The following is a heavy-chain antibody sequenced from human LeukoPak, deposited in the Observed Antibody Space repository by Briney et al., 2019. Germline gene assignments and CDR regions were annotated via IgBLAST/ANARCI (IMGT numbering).Heavy chain of an antibody. CDR2: IYSGGST. D-gene: IGHD3-10*01. Sequence: GSRRLSCAASGFTVSSNYMSWVGQAPGKGLEWVSVIYSGGSTYYADSVKGRFTISRDNSKNTLYLQMNSLRAEDTAVYYCARDLRRNYWYFDLWGRGTLVTVSS. CDR3: ARDLRRNYWYFDL. V-gene: IGHV3-53*01. CDR1: GFTVSSNY. J-gene: IGHJ2*01.